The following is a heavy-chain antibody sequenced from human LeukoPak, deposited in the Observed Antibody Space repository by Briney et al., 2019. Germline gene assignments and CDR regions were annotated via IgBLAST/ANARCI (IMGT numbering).Heavy chain of an antibody. Sequence: GTSVKVSCKASGFTFTSSAMQWVRQARGQRLGWIGWIVVGSGNTNYAQKFQERVTITRDMSTSTAYMELSSLRSEDTAVYYCAAIIAAAGTGGKDFDYWGQGTLVTVSS. CDR1: GFTFTSSA. CDR3: AAIIAAAGTGGKDFDY. D-gene: IGHD6-13*01. V-gene: IGHV1-58*02. CDR2: IVVGSGNT. J-gene: IGHJ4*02.